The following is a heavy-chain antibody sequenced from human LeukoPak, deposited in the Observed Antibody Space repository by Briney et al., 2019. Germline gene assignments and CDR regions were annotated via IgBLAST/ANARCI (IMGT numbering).Heavy chain of an antibody. V-gene: IGHV1-69*01. CDR1: GGTFSSYA. D-gene: IGHD2-2*01. CDR3: ARTPRYCSSTSCIRGRWSWFDP. CDR2: IIPIFGTA. J-gene: IGHJ5*02. Sequence: SVKVSCKASGGTFSSYAMSWARQAPGQGLEWMGVIIPIFGTANYAQKFQGRVTITADESTSTAYMELSSLRSEDTAVYYCARTPRYCSSTSCIRGRWSWFDPWGQGTLVTVSS.